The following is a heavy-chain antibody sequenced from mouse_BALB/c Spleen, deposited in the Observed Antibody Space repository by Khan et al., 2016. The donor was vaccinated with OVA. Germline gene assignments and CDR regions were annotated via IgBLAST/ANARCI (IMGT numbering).Heavy chain of an antibody. CDR2: ITPSNNYT. Sequence: QVQLKESGAELSRPGASVKMSCKASGYIFTSYTMHWIRQRPGQALEWIVHITPSNNYTNYNKTFTDKSALIVDKSSSTAYRQLSSLTSEESAVDYCVREGAYHRSDGWFAYWGQGTLVTVSA. D-gene: IGHD2-14*01. V-gene: IGHV1-4*01. J-gene: IGHJ3*01. CDR3: VREGAYHRSDGWFAY. CDR1: GYIFTSYT.